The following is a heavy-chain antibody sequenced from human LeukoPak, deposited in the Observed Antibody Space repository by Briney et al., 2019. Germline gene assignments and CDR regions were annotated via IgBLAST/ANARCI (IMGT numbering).Heavy chain of an antibody. J-gene: IGHJ6*02. V-gene: IGHV3-30*18. Sequence: GGSLRLSCAASGFTFSSYGMHWVRQAPGKGLEWVAVISYDGSNKYYADSVEGRFTISRDNSKNTLYLQMNSLRAEDTAVYYCAKDHGSGWYMYGMDVWGQGTLVTVSS. CDR3: AKDHGSGWYMYGMDV. CDR2: ISYDGSNK. CDR1: GFTFSSYG. D-gene: IGHD6-19*01.